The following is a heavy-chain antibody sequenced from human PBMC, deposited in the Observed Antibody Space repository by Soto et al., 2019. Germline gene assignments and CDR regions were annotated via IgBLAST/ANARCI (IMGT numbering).Heavy chain of an antibody. V-gene: IGHV3-23*01. D-gene: IGHD5-18*01. Sequence: GGSLRLSCAASGFTFSSYGMSWVRQAPGKGLEWVSALSDSGGSTYYADSVKGRFTISRDNSKNTLFLQMNSLRAEDTAVYYCAKLTTGYSYVYFDYWGQGTLVTVSS. CDR3: AKLTTGYSYVYFDY. CDR1: GFTFSSYG. J-gene: IGHJ4*02. CDR2: LSDSGGST.